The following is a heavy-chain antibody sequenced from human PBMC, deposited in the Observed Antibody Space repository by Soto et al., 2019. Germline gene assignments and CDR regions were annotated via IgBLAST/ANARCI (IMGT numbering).Heavy chain of an antibody. D-gene: IGHD3-3*01. J-gene: IGHJ6*02. CDR3: ARDREEWSRTRLGMDV. V-gene: IGHV1-18*01. CDR2: ISAYNGNT. Sequence: ASVKVSCKASGYTFTSYGTSWVRQAPGQGLEWMGWISAYNGNTNYAQKLQGRVTMTTDTSTSTAYMELRSLRSDDTAVYYCARDREEWSRTRLGMDVWGQGTTVTVSS. CDR1: GYTFTSYG.